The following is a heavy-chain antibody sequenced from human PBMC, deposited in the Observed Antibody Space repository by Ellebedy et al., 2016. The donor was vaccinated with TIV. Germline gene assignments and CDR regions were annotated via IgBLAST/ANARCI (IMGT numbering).Heavy chain of an antibody. J-gene: IGHJ3*02. D-gene: IGHD5-24*01. CDR1: GYSFTSYW. V-gene: IGHV5-51*01. CDR2: IWPGDSDT. CDR3: ARARDGYTYDAFDI. Sequence: GESLKISCEGSGYSFTSYWIGWVRQMPGKGLAWMGIIWPGDSDTRYSPSFQGQVTISADKSTAYLQWSSLKASDTAMYYCARARDGYTYDAFDIWGQGTMVSVSS.